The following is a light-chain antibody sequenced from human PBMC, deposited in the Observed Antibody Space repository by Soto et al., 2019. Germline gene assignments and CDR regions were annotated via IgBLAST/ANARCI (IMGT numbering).Light chain of an antibody. CDR3: QQSYSSHT. V-gene: IGKV1-39*01. CDR1: QSIHIY. CDR2: AAS. J-gene: IGKJ5*01. Sequence: DIQITQSPSSLSASIADRVTITCRASQSIHIYLNWYQQKPGKAPKLLIYAASSLQRGAPSTFSSGGSATDSPLTISSLQPEDFATYYRQQSYSSHTFDQGTRREIK.